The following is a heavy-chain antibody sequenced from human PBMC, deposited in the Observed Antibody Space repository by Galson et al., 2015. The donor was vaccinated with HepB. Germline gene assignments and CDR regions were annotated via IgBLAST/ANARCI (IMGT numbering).Heavy chain of an antibody. J-gene: IGHJ1*01. CDR2: IIPILGIA. CDR1: GGTFSSYA. CDR3: AREEYYDILTDRRGYFQH. D-gene: IGHD3-9*01. V-gene: IGHV1-69*04. Sequence: SVKVSCKASGGTFSSYAIRWVRQAPGQGLEWMGRIIPILGIANYAQKFQGRVTITADKSTSTAYMELSSLRSEDTAVYYCAREEYYDILTDRRGYFQHWGQGTLVTVSS.